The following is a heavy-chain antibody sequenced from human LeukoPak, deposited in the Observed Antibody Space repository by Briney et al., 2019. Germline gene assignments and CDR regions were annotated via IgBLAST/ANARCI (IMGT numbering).Heavy chain of an antibody. J-gene: IGHJ3*02. Sequence: ASVKVSCKASGYTFSGYYMHWVRQAPGQGLEWMGWINPNSGGTNYPQKFQGRVTMTRDTSISTANMELSRLRSDDTAVYYCARGPYYYDRLDPGAFDIRGQGTMVTVSS. CDR1: GYTFSGYY. V-gene: IGHV1-2*02. D-gene: IGHD3-22*01. CDR2: INPNSGGT. CDR3: ARGPYYYDRLDPGAFDI.